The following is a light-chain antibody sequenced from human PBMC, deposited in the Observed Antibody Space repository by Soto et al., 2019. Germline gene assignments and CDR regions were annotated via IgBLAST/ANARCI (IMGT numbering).Light chain of an antibody. CDR3: QEANSFAIT. Sequence: QYASCVCAAVRARVTTTHWASQGISSWLAWYKQRPGKAPNLVIYAASSLQSGVPSRFSGSGSGTDFTLTISSLQPEDSATYYCQEANSFAITVGQGTKVDIK. CDR2: AAS. CDR1: QGISSW. J-gene: IGKJ1*01. V-gene: IGKV1-12*01.